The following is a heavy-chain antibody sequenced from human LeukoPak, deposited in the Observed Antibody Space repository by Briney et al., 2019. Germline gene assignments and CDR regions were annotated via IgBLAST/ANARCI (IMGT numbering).Heavy chain of an antibody. V-gene: IGHV1-2*02. J-gene: IGHJ4*02. D-gene: IGHD2-8*02. CDR1: GYTLTEYY. Sequence: GASVKVSCKASGYTLTEYYIHWVRQAPRQGLEWMGFIIPDSGGTTYQQNFQGRVTMTRDTSISTFYMELSSLRPDDTAVYYCSTEDKYCTGANCGVFWGQGTLVTVSS. CDR3: STEDKYCTGANCGVF. CDR2: IIPDSGGT.